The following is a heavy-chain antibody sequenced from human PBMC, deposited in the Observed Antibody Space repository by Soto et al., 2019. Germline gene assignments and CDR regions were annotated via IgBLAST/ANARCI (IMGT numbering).Heavy chain of an antibody. Sequence: QLQLQESGPGLVKPSETLSLTCTVSGGSISSSSYYWGWIRQPPGKGLEWIGSIYYSGSNNYNPSLKSRVTIPEHTSKNQFSLKLSSVTAADTAVYYCARLWFGIQDYWGQGTLVTVSS. V-gene: IGHV4-39*01. J-gene: IGHJ4*02. CDR2: IYYSGSN. D-gene: IGHD3-10*01. CDR3: ARLWFGIQDY. CDR1: GGSISSSSYY.